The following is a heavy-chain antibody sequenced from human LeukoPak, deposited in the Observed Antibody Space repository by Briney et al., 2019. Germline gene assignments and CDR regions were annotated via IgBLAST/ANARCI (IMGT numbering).Heavy chain of an antibody. D-gene: IGHD6-19*01. CDR1: GYTFTGHY. Sequence: ALVKVACKASGYTFTGHYMHWVRQAPGQGLEWVGWINPNSGATDHAQKLQGRVTMTRDTSISTAYMEMSSLKFDDTAVYYCARGQPVAGKDYWGQGTMVSVSS. V-gene: IGHV1-2*02. J-gene: IGHJ4*02. CDR3: ARGQPVAGKDY. CDR2: INPNSGAT.